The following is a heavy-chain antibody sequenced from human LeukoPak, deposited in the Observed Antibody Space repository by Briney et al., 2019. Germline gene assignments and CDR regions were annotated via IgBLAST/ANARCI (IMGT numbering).Heavy chain of an antibody. CDR1: GFTVSSNY. J-gene: IGHJ4*02. CDR2: IYSGGST. Sequence: GGSLRLSCAASGFTVSSNYMSWVRQAPGKGLEWVSVIYSGGSTHYADSVKGRFTISRHNSKNTLYLQMNSLRAEDTAVYYCARYYGDYVIGYFDYWGQGTLVTVSS. D-gene: IGHD4-17*01. CDR3: ARYYGDYVIGYFDY. V-gene: IGHV3-53*04.